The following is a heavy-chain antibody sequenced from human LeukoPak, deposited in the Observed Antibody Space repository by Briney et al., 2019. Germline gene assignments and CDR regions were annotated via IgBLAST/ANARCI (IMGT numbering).Heavy chain of an antibody. D-gene: IGHD5-24*01. CDR1: GYTFTGYY. Sequence: GASVKVSCKASGYTFTGYYMHWVRQAPGQGLEWMGWINPNSGGTNYAQKFQGGVTMTRDTPISTAYMELSRLRSDDTAVYYCASSRGIRGGYNLVPYYWGQGTLVTVSS. J-gene: IGHJ4*02. V-gene: IGHV1-2*02. CDR3: ASSRGIRGGYNLVPYY. CDR2: INPNSGGT.